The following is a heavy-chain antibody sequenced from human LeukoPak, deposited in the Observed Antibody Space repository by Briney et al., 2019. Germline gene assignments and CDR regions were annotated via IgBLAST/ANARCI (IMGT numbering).Heavy chain of an antibody. CDR3: ARDSTMVRGVHFDC. J-gene: IGHJ4*02. CDR1: GGSISSGGYY. D-gene: IGHD3-10*01. Sequence: PSETLSLTCTVSGGSISSGGYYWSWIRQHPGKGLEWIGYIYYSGSTYYNPSLKSRVTISVDTSKNQFSLKLSSVTAADTAVYYCARDSTMVRGVHFDCWGQGTLVTVSS. CDR2: IYYSGST. V-gene: IGHV4-31*03.